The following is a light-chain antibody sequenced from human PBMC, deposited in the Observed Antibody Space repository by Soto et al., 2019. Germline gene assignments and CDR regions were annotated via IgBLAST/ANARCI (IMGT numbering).Light chain of an antibody. CDR1: SGHSSSA. CDR3: QTWGAGTWV. CDR2: VSSDGSH. V-gene: IGLV4-69*01. J-gene: IGLJ3*02. Sequence: QPVLTQSPSASAPLGASVKLTCTLSSGHSSSAIAWHQHQPEKGPRYLMNVSSDGSHIRGDGIPARFSGSSSGAERSLTISSLQSDDEADYYCQTWGAGTWVFGGGTQLTVL.